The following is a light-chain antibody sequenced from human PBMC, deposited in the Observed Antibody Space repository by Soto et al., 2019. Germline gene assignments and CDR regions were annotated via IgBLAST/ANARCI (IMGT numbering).Light chain of an antibody. J-gene: IGLJ2*01. CDR2: DVS. CDR1: SSDVGGYNY. V-gene: IGLV2-14*03. Sequence: QSALTQSASGSGSPGQSITISCTGTSSDVGGYNYVSWYQQHPGKAPKLMIYDVSNRPSGVSNRFSGSKSGNTASLTISGLQAEDEADYYCSSYRSFSTLGVFGGGTKVTVL. CDR3: SSYRSFSTLGV.